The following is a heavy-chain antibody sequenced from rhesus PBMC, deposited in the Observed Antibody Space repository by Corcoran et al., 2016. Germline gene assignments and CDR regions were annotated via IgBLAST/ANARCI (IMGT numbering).Heavy chain of an antibody. D-gene: IGHD3-9*01. CDR3: ARDRGNSLNV. V-gene: IGHV4-173*01. CDR1: GGSISSNW. CDR2: NSDSSVST. J-gene: IGHJ5-2*02. Sequence: QLQLQESGPGLVKPLETLSLTCAVSGGSISSNWWSWIRQPPGKALDWIGRNSDSSVSTNYAPSHKSRGTSSRYTAKNQLSRKLISVTAADTAVYYCARDRGNSLNVWGRGVLVTVSS.